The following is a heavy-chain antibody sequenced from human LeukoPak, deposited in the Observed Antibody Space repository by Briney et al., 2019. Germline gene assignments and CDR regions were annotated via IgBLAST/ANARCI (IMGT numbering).Heavy chain of an antibody. J-gene: IGHJ4*02. CDR1: GFTFSNYW. V-gene: IGHV3-7*01. D-gene: IGHD3-3*01. Sequence: GGSLRLSCAASGFTFSNYWMSWVRQAPGKGLEWVANIKQDASEKYYVYSVKGRFTISRDNAKNSLYLQMNSLRAEDTAVYYCARDKAWNYFDYWGQGTLVTVSS. CDR2: IKQDASEK. CDR3: ARDKAWNYFDY.